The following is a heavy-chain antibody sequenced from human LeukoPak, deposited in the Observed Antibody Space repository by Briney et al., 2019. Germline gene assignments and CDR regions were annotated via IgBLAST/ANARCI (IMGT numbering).Heavy chain of an antibody. CDR2: IIPIFGTA. CDR3: ASLPTYYYDSPGY. J-gene: IGHJ4*02. Sequence: GASVKVSCKASGGTFSSYAISWVRQAPGQGLEWMGGIIPIFGTANYAQKFQGRVTITADESTSTAYMELSSLRSEDTAVYYCASLPTYYYDSPGYWGQGTLVTVSS. V-gene: IGHV1-69*13. CDR1: GGTFSSYA. D-gene: IGHD3-22*01.